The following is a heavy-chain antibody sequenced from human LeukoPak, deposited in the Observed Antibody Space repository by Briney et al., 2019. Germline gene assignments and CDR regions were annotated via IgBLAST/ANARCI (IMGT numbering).Heavy chain of an antibody. J-gene: IGHJ6*03. CDR2: IYYSGST. D-gene: IGHD6-13*01. V-gene: IGHV4-59*01. Sequence: SETLSLTCAVYGGSFSGYYWSWIRQPPGKGLEWIGYIYYSGSTNYNPSLKSRVNISVETSKKQFSLKLSSVTAADTAVYYCARTTEAHSWRTRYYDYYMDVWGKGTAVTVSS. CDR3: ARTTEAHSWRTRYYDYYMDV. CDR1: GGSFSGYY.